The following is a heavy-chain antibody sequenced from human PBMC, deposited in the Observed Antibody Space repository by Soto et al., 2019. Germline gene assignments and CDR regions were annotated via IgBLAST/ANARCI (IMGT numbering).Heavy chain of an antibody. D-gene: IGHD3-10*01. CDR1: GYSLTELS. V-gene: IGHV1-24*01. J-gene: IGHJ4*02. CDR2: FDPGSGST. CDR3: ATRPRPYAPGIYNLTPSLHY. Sequence: QVQLVQSGAEVKKPGASVKVSCKVSGYSLTELSMHWVRQAPGKGLGWLGGFDPGSGSTVYAQRFEDRVRMTKAASAGTAFMDLGSLRSDDTAIYYCATRPRPYAPGIYNLTPSLHYWGQGSLLTVSS.